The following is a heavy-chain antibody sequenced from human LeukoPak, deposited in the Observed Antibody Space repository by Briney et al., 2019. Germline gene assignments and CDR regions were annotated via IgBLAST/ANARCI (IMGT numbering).Heavy chain of an antibody. J-gene: IGHJ3*02. CDR3: ARETYYYDSSGYLSIGAFDI. V-gene: IGHV4-38-2*02. D-gene: IGHD3-22*01. Sequence: SETLSLTCAVSGYSISSGYYWGWIRQPPGKGLEWIGSIYHSGSTYYNPSLKSRVTISVGTSKNQFSLKLSSVTAADTAVYYCARETYYYDSSGYLSIGAFDIWGQGTMVTVSS. CDR1: GYSISSGYY. CDR2: IYHSGST.